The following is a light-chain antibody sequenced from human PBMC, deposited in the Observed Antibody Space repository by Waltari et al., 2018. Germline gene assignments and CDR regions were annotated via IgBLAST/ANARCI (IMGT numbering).Light chain of an antibody. J-gene: IGKJ4*01. CDR2: DAS. Sequence: EIVLTQSPATLSLSPGERATLSCRASQSASNYLAWYQQKPGQAPRLLIYDASNRATGVPARFSGSGSGTDFTLTISSLDPEDFAVYYCHQRTNWPLTFGGGTKVEIK. CDR3: HQRTNWPLT. CDR1: QSASNY. V-gene: IGKV3-11*01.